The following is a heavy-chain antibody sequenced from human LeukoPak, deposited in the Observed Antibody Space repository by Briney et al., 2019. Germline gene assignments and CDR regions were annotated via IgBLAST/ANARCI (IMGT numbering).Heavy chain of an antibody. Sequence: GGALRLSCAPSGFTFSRYSIKWFRQAPGKGLEWVSYISASGSNIYYVDSVMGRFTLSRDNPKSSLFLQMNTPRAERTAVYFCARVRGTFFDYGGRGDLVSVSS. J-gene: IGHJ4*02. CDR2: ISASGSNI. D-gene: IGHD1-1*01. V-gene: IGHV3-48*01. CDR1: GFTFSRYS. CDR3: ARVRGTFFDY.